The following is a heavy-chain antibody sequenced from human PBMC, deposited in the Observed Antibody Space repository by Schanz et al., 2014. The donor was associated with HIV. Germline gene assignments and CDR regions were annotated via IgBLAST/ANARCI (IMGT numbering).Heavy chain of an antibody. CDR3: AREDGWFGDIYYFGLDV. D-gene: IGHD3-10*01. J-gene: IGHJ6*02. V-gene: IGHV3-21*01. Sequence: EVQLVESGGCLVKPGGSLRLSCAASRFTFSVYAMNWVRQAPGKGLEWVSSIDSSSSYKYYADSVKGRFTISRDNAKNSLYLQMNTLRAEDTAVYYCAREDGWFGDIYYFGLDVWGRGTTVTVSS. CDR2: IDSSSSYK. CDR1: RFTFSVYA.